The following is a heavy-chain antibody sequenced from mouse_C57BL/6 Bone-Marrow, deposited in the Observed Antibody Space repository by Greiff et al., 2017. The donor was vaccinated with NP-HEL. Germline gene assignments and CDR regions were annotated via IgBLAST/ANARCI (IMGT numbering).Heavy chain of an antibody. CDR3: ARDCYDSTLYWYFGV. Sequence: VQLQQSGAELVKPGASVKISCKASGYAFSSYWMNWVKQRPGQGLEWIGQIYPGDGDTNYNGKFKGKATLTADKSSSTAYMQLSSLTSEDSAVYIWARDCYDSTLYWYFGVWGTGTTVTVAS. J-gene: IGHJ1*03. V-gene: IGHV1-80*01. CDR1: GYAFSSYW. D-gene: IGHD1-1*01. CDR2: IYPGDGDT.